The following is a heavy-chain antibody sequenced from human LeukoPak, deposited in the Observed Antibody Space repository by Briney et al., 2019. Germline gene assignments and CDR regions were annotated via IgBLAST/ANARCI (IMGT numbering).Heavy chain of an antibody. CDR3: ARDLPPYYFDY. V-gene: IGHV1-69*04. CDR2: IIPILGIA. J-gene: IGHJ4*02. CDR1: GGIFSSYA. Sequence: SVKVSCKASGGIFSSYAISWVRHAPGQGLEWMGRIIPILGIANYAQKFQGRATITADKSTSTAYMDLSSLRSEDTAVYYCARDLPPYYFDYWGQGTLVTVSS.